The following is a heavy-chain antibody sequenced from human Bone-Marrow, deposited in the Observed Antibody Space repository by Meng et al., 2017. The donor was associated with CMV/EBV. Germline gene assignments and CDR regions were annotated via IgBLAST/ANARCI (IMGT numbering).Heavy chain of an antibody. CDR3: ARVPITPSYYYGMDV. V-gene: IGHV4-39*07. CDR2: IYYNENT. CDR1: GGSISSSSYY. Sequence: GSLRLSCSALGGSISSSSYYWGWIRQPPGKGLEWIGNIYYNENTYYNASLKSRVTISVDTSKNQFSLKLSSVTAADTAVYYCARVPITPSYYYGMDVWGQGTTVTVSS. D-gene: IGHD5-24*01. J-gene: IGHJ6*02.